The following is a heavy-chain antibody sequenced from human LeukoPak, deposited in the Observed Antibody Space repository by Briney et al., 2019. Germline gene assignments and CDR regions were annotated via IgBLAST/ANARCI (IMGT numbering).Heavy chain of an antibody. J-gene: IGHJ4*02. V-gene: IGHV1-8*01. Sequence: ASVKVSCKASGYTFTSYDINWVRQATGQGLEWMGWMNPNSGNTGYAQKFQGRVTMTSNTSISTAYMELSSLRSEDTAVYYCARGGTIFGVVLTHFDYWGQGTLVTVSS. CDR2: MNPNSGNT. CDR3: ARGGTIFGVVLTHFDY. CDR1: GYTFTSYD. D-gene: IGHD3-3*01.